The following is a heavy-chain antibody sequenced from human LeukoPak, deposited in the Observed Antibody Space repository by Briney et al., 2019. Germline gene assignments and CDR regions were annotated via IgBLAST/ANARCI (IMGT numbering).Heavy chain of an antibody. CDR2: LRSSSSTI. CDR3: ANAMYDFWSGWCPLDW. D-gene: IGHD3-3*01. V-gene: IGHV3-48*01. J-gene: IGHJ4*02. CDR1: GFTFSSYS. Sequence: QPGGSLRLSCAASGFTFSSYSMNWVRQAPGKGLEWVSYLRSSSSTIYYADSVKGRFTISRDNAKNSLYLQMNSLRAEDTAVSYCANAMYDFWSGWCPLDWWGQGTLVTVSA.